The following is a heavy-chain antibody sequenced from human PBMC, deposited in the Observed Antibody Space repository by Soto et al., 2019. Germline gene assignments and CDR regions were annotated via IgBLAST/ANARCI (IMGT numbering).Heavy chain of an antibody. CDR3: ARAPSYYYDSSGYYSWFDP. Sequence: SETLSLTCTVSGGSVSSGSYYWSWIRQPPGKGLEWIGYIYYSGSTNYNPSLKSRVTISVDTSKNQFSLKLSSVTAADTAVYYCARAPSYYYDSSGYYSWFDPWGQGTLVTVSS. CDR1: GGSVSSGSYY. V-gene: IGHV4-61*01. J-gene: IGHJ5*02. D-gene: IGHD3-22*01. CDR2: IYYSGST.